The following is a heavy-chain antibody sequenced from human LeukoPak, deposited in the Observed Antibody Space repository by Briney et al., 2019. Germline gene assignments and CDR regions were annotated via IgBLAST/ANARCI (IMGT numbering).Heavy chain of an antibody. D-gene: IGHD2-15*01. J-gene: IGHJ3*02. CDR2: INHSGST. Sequence: SETLSLTCAVYGGPFSGYYWSWIRQPPGKGLEWIGEINHSGSTNYNPSLKSRVTISVDTSKNQFSLKLSSVTAADTAVYYCAGILGYCSGGSCYEAFDIWGQGTMVTVSS. V-gene: IGHV4-34*01. CDR1: GGPFSGYY. CDR3: AGILGYCSGGSCYEAFDI.